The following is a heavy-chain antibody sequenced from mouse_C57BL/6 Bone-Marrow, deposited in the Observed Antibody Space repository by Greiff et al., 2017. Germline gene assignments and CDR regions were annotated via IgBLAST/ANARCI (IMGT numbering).Heavy chain of an antibody. J-gene: IGHJ1*03. V-gene: IGHV1-55*01. Sequence: QVQLQQPGAELVKPGASVKMSCKASGYNFTSYWITWVKQRPGQGLEWIGDIYPGSGSTNYNETFKRTATMTVDTSSGTAYMQLSSLTSEYSAVYYGARPYYSNYWYCEVWGTGTTVIVSS. CDR2: IYPGSGST. CDR1: GYNFTSYW. CDR3: ARPYYSNYWYCEV. D-gene: IGHD2-5*01.